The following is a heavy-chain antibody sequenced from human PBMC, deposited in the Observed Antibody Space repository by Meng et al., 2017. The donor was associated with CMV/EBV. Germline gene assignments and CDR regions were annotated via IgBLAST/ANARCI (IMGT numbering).Heavy chain of an antibody. D-gene: IGHD6-6*01. Sequence: GESLKISCAASGFTFSDYYMSWIRQAPGKGLEWVSYISSSGSTMYYADSVKGRFIISRDNAKNSLYLQMNSLRAEDTAVYYCARKGGGSSPAFFDYWGQGTLVTVSS. CDR2: ISSSGSTM. CDR3: ARKGGGSSPAFFDY. CDR1: GFTFSDYY. V-gene: IGHV3-11*04. J-gene: IGHJ4*02.